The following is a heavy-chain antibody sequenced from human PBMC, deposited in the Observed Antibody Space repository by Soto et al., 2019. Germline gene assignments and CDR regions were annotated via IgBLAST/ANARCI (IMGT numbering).Heavy chain of an antibody. CDR1: GFTLSSYS. Sequence: EVQLVESGGGLVKPGGSLRLSCAASGFTLSSYSMNWVRQAPGKGLEWVSSSSSSSSYIYYADSVKGRFTISRDNAKNSLYLQMNSLRAEDTAVYYCARSKGELLWDYYYYYGMDVWGQGTTVTVSS. J-gene: IGHJ6*02. V-gene: IGHV3-21*01. D-gene: IGHD1-26*01. CDR3: ARSKGELLWDYYYYYGMDV. CDR2: SSSSSSYI.